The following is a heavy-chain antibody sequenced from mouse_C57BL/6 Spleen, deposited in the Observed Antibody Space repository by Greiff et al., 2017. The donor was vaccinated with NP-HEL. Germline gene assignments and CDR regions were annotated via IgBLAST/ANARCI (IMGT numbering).Heavy chain of an antibody. CDR2: ISDGGSYT. CDR1: GFTFSSYA. Sequence: DVMLVESGGGLVKPGGSLKLSCAASGFTFSSYAMSWVRQTPEKRLEWVATISDGGSYTYYPDNVKGRFTISRDNAKNNLYLQMSHLKSEDTAMYYCARGNWGAMDYWGQGTSVTVSS. D-gene: IGHD4-1*01. V-gene: IGHV5-4*03. CDR3: ARGNWGAMDY. J-gene: IGHJ4*01.